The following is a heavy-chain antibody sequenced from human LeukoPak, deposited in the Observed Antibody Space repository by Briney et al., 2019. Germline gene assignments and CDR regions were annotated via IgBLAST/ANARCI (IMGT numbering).Heavy chain of an antibody. CDR1: GFTFGKYW. CDR3: ARGVTTTVTTPGH. V-gene: IGHV3-7*01. CDR2: IKLDGSEK. J-gene: IGHJ4*02. Sequence: GGSLRLSCVASGFTFGKYWMSWVRQAPGKGLEWVANIKLDGSEKNYVDSVKGRFTISRDDAKNSLYLQMNSLRAEDTAVYYCARGVTTTVTTPGHWGQGTLVTVSS. D-gene: IGHD4-17*01.